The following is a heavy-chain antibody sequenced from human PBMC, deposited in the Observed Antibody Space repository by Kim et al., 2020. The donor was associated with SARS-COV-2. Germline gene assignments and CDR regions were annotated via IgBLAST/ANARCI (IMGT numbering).Heavy chain of an antibody. CDR1: GYSFTSYW. CDR3: AKATYYDYVGGAFDI. CDR2: IYPGDSDT. J-gene: IGHJ3*02. Sequence: GESLKISCKGSGYSFTSYWIGWVRQMPGKGLEWMGIIYPGDSDTRYSPSFQGQVTISADKSISTAYLQWSSLKASDTAMYYCAKATYYDYVGGAFDIWGQGTMVTVSS. V-gene: IGHV5-51*01. D-gene: IGHD3-16*01.